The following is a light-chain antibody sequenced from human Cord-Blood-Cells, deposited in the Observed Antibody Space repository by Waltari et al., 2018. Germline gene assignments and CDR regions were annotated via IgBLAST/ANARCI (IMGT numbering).Light chain of an antibody. CDR1: SSYVGGYNF. CDR3: CSYAGSYTYV. V-gene: IGLV2-11*01. CDR2: DVS. Sequence: QSALTQPPSVSGSPGQSVAIPCTGTSSYVGGYNFVSWYQQHPGKAPKLMIYDVSKRPSGVPDRFSGSKSGNTASLTISGLQAEDEADYYCCSYAGSYTYVFGTGTKVTVL. J-gene: IGLJ1*01.